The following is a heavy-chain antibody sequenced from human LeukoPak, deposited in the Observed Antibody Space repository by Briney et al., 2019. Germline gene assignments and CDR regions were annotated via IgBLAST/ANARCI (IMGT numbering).Heavy chain of an antibody. CDR2: IYHSGST. D-gene: IGHD3-16*01. CDR1: GGSISSSYW. Sequence: SGTLSLTCAVSGGSISSSYWWSWVRQPPGKGLEWIGEIYHSGSTNYNPSLKNRVTISVDKSKNQFSLRLNSVTAADTAVYYCARGEFDGGVYFDYWGQGTLVTVSS. CDR3: ARGEFDGGVYFDY. J-gene: IGHJ4*02. V-gene: IGHV4-4*02.